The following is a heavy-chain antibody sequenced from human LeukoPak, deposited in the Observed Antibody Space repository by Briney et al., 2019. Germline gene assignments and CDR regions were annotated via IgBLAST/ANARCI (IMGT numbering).Heavy chain of an antibody. CDR1: GGSISSYY. CDR2: IYYSGST. D-gene: IGHD1-26*01. Sequence: PSETLSLTCTASGGSISSYYWSWIRQPPGKGLEWIRDIYYSGSTNYNASLKSRVTISVDTSKNQFSLKLSSVTAADTAVYYCARSKYSGSYKEFDYWGQGTLVTVSS. CDR3: ARSKYSGSYKEFDY. V-gene: IGHV4-59*01. J-gene: IGHJ4*02.